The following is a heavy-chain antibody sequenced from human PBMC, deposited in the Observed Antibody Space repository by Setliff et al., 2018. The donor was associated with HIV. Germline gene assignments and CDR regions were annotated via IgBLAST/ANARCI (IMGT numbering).Heavy chain of an antibody. Sequence: ASVKVSCKASGYTFNNYYMHWVRQAPGQGLEWMGIINPSDNRTYYAQKFQGRVTMTRDTSTSSVYMELRSLRSDDTAVYYCARSIYEWGAFDIWGQGTMVTVSS. J-gene: IGHJ3*02. CDR1: GYTFNNYY. D-gene: IGHD2-8*01. V-gene: IGHV1-46*02. CDR3: ARSIYEWGAFDI. CDR2: INPSDNRT.